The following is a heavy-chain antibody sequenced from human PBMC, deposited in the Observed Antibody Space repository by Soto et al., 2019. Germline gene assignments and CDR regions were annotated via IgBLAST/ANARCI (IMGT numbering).Heavy chain of an antibody. CDR2: IIPIFGTA. CDR3: PRGGRGHDLGF. V-gene: IGHV1-69*06. Sequence: CKASRVTISCCARSWARQAHGQGLAWMGWIIPIFGTANYAQKFQGRVTITADKSTSTAYMELSSLRSVGTAVYYCPRGGRGHDLGFWGQGTLVTV. CDR1: RVTISCCA. J-gene: IGHJ4*03. D-gene: IGHD5-12*01.